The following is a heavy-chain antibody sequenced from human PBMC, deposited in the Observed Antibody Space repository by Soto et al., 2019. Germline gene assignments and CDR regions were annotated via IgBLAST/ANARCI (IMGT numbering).Heavy chain of an antibody. Sequence: EVQLLESGGGMVQPGGSLRLSCTASGFTFSSYAMNWVRQAPGKGLEWVSVISGSGGSTYYADSVKGRFTISRDNSKNKLYLQMNSLRAEDTAVYYCASRISGWYFDYWGQGTLVTVSS. CDR1: GFTFSSYA. CDR2: ISGSGGST. D-gene: IGHD6-19*01. CDR3: ASRISGWYFDY. J-gene: IGHJ4*02. V-gene: IGHV3-23*01.